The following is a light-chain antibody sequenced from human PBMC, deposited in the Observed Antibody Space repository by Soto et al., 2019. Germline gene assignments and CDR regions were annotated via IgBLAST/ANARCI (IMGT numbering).Light chain of an antibody. CDR1: SSDVGSYNF. J-gene: IGLJ2*01. V-gene: IGLV2-14*03. CDR3: SSYTGSNTLV. CDR2: DVT. Sequence: QSALTQPASVSGSPGQSITISCTGTSSDVGSYNFVSWYQQHPGKAPKLMLYDVTNRPSGVSSRFSGSKSGNTASLAISGLQAEDEADYNCSSYTGSNTLVFGGGTKVTVL.